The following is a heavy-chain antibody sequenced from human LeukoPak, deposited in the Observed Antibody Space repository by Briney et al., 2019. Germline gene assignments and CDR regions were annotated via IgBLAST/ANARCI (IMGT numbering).Heavy chain of an antibody. Sequence: PGGSLRLSCAASGFTFSSYSMNWVRQAPGKGLEWVSSISSSSSYIYYADSVKGRFTISRDNAKNSLYLQMNSLRAEDTAVYYCARDLRYDFWSGYPPHFDYWGQGTLVTVSS. CDR2: ISSSSSYI. J-gene: IGHJ4*02. V-gene: IGHV3-21*01. D-gene: IGHD3-3*01. CDR3: ARDLRYDFWSGYPPHFDY. CDR1: GFTFSSYS.